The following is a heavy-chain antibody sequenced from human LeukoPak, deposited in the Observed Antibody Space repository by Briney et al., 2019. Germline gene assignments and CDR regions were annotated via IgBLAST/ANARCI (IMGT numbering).Heavy chain of an antibody. V-gene: IGHV4-39*07. D-gene: IGHD3-10*01. CDR2: VDYRGSA. CDR1: GGSITSSGYY. Sequence: SETLSLTCTVSGGSITSSGYYWGWVRQPPGKGLEWIGTVDYRGSAYYHPSLESRVTISVDTSKNQFSLSLSSVTAADTAVYYCARGLLWFGELLYYFDYWGQGTLVTVSS. CDR3: ARGLLWFGELLYYFDY. J-gene: IGHJ4*02.